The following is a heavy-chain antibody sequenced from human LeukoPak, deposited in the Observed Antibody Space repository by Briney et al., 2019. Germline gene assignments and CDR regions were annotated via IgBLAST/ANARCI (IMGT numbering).Heavy chain of an antibody. CDR2: INSDGSST. CDR3: ARGYYDFWSGRPNYFDY. Sequence: GGSLRLSCAASGFTFSSYRMHWVRQAPGKGLVWVSRINSDGSSTSYADSVKGRFTISRDNAKNTLYLQMNSLRAEDTAVYYCARGYYDFWSGRPNYFDYWGQGTLVTVSS. CDR1: GFTFSSYR. D-gene: IGHD3-3*01. V-gene: IGHV3-74*01. J-gene: IGHJ4*02.